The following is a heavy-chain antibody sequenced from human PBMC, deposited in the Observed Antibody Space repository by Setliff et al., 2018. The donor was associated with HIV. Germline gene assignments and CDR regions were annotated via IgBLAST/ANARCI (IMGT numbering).Heavy chain of an antibody. D-gene: IGHD3-10*01. CDR2: IYSGGYT. J-gene: IGHJ4*02. CDR1: GFTFGDYT. CDR3: ARDTTYYYGSGSHH. Sequence: GGSLRLSCTASGFTFGDYTLSWVRQAPGKGLEWVSVIYSGGYTYYADSVKGRFTISRDNSKNTLYLQMNSLRAEDTAVYYCARDTTYYYGSGSHHWGQGTLVTSPQ. V-gene: IGHV3-66*01.